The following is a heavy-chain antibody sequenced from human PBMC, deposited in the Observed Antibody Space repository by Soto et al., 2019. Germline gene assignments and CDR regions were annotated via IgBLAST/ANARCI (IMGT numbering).Heavy chain of an antibody. J-gene: IGHJ4*01. CDR2: IIPIFGTA. V-gene: IGHV1-69*13. Sequence: SVKVSCKASGGTFSSYAISWVRQAPGQGLEWMGGIIPIFGTANYAQKFQGRVTITADESTSTAYMELSSLRSEDTAVYYCARDGDVDTASLEDSYWGHGTLVTVSS. CDR1: GGTFSSYA. D-gene: IGHD5-18*01. CDR3: ARDGDVDTASLEDSY.